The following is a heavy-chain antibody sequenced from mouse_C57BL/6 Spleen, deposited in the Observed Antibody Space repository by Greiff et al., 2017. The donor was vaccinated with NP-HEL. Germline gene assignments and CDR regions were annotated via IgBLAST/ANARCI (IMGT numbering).Heavy chain of an antibody. V-gene: IGHV1-64*01. CDR1: GYTFTSYW. CDR2: IHPNSGST. D-gene: IGHD1-1*01. J-gene: IGHJ4*01. CDR3: TRSVVRYYSAMDY. Sequence: QVQLQQPGAELVKPGASVKLSCKASGYTFTSYWMHWVKQRPGQGLEWIGMIHPNSGSTNYNEKFKSKATLTVDKSSSTAYMQLSSLTSEDSAVYYCTRSVVRYYSAMDYWGQGTSVTVSS.